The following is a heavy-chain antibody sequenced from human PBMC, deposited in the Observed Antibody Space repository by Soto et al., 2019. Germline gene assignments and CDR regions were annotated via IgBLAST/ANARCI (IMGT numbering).Heavy chain of an antibody. CDR1: GGSVSGVSYY. CDR3: ARDRWTMVRGYNYGMDV. V-gene: IGHV4-61*01. Sequence: QVQLQESGPGLVKPSETLSLTCTVAGGSVSGVSYYWSWIRQPPGKGLEWIGYISSSGKTNYNPSLKSRVTMSLDTSRNQFSLKLTSMTAADTAVYYCARDRWTMVRGYNYGMDVWGQGTTVSVSS. D-gene: IGHD3-10*01. CDR2: ISSSGKT. J-gene: IGHJ6*02.